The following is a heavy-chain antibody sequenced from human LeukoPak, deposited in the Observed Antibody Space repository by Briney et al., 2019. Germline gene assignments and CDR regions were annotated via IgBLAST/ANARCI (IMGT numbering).Heavy chain of an antibody. J-gene: IGHJ5*02. CDR1: GGSISSYY. V-gene: IGHV4-4*07. Sequence: SETLSLTCTVSGGSISSYYWSWIRQPAGKGLEWIGRIYTSGSTNYNPSLKSRVTMSVDTSKNQFSLKLSSVTAADTPVYYCARVIRSYYYDSSGYYNWFDPWGQGTLVTVSS. D-gene: IGHD3-22*01. CDR3: ARVIRSYYYDSSGYYNWFDP. CDR2: IYTSGST.